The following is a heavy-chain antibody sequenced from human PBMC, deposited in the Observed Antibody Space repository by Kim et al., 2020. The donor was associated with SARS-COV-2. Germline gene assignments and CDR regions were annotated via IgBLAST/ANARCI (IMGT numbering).Heavy chain of an antibody. V-gene: IGHV3-11*01. CDR1: GFTFSDYY. CDR2: ISSSGSTI. J-gene: IGHJ6*02. D-gene: IGHD3-10*01. Sequence: GGSLRLSCAASGFTFSDYYMSWIRQAPGKGLEWVSYISSSGSTIYYADSVKGRFTISRDNAKNSLYLQMNSLRAEDTAVYYCARDFGRATMVRGVIIGYYYYGMYVWGQGTTVTVSS. CDR3: ARDFGRATMVRGVIIGYYYYGMYV.